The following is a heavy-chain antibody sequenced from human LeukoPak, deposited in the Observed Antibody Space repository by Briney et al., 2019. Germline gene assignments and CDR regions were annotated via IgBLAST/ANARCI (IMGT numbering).Heavy chain of an antibody. V-gene: IGHV4-4*07. Sequence: SETLSLTCTVSGGSISSYYWSWIRQPAGKGLEWIGRIYTSGSTNYNPSLKSRVTMSVDTSKNQFSLKLSSVTAADTAVYYCARASCSSTSCFPDYWAREPWSPSPQ. CDR3: ARASCSSTSCFPDY. D-gene: IGHD2-2*01. CDR1: GGSISSYY. J-gene: IGHJ4*02. CDR2: IYTSGST.